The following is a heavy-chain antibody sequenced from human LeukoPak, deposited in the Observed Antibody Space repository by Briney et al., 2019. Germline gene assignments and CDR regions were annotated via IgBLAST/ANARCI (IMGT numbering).Heavy chain of an antibody. CDR1: GGSISSSSYY. J-gene: IGHJ4*02. Sequence: PSETLSLTCTVSGGSISSSSYYWGWIRQPPGKGLEWIGSIYYSGSTYYNPSLKSRVTISVDTSKNQFSLKLSSVTAADTAVYYCARHWFYSGEPYYFDYWGQGTLVTVSS. CDR3: ARHWFYSGEPYYFDY. D-gene: IGHD3-10*01. CDR2: IYYSGST. V-gene: IGHV4-39*01.